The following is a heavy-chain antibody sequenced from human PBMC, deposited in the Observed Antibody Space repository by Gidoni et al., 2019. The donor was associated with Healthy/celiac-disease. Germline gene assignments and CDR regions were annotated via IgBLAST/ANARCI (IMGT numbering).Heavy chain of an antibody. CDR1: GGSISSSSYY. D-gene: IGHD3-9*01. CDR3: ARDRDILTGYPVIDY. Sequence: QLQLQESGPGLVKPSEPLSLTCTVSGGSISSSSYYWGWIRQPPGKWLEWIGSIYYSGSPYYNPSLKSRVTISVDTSKNQFSLKLSSVTAADTAVYYCARDRDILTGYPVIDYWGQGTLVTVSS. CDR2: IYYSGSP. V-gene: IGHV4-39*07. J-gene: IGHJ4*02.